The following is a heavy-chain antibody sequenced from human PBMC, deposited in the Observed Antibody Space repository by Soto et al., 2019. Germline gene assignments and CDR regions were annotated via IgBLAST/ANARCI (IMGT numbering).Heavy chain of an antibody. CDR3: ARETVPVAGTNYYYGMDV. J-gene: IGHJ6*02. CDR1: GGTFSSYT. Sequence: VASVKVSCKASGGTFSSYTISWVRQAPGQGLEWMGRIIPILGIANYAQKFQGRVTITADKSTSTAYMELSSLRSEDTAVYYCARETVPVAGTNYYYGMDVWGQWTTVTVSS. V-gene: IGHV1-69*04. D-gene: IGHD6-19*01. CDR2: IIPILGIA.